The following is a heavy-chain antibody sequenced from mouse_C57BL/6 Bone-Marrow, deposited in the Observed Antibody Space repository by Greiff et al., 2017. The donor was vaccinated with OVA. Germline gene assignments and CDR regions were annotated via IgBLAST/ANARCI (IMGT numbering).Heavy chain of an antibody. CDR2: IDPETGCT. V-gene: IGHV1-15*01. CDR3: TRCAAMDY. CDR1: GYTFTDYE. J-gene: IGHJ4*01. Sequence: VQLQQSGAELARPGASVTLSCKASGYTFTDYEMHWVKQTPVHGLEWIGAIDPETGCTAYNQKFKGKAILTADKSSSTAYMELRSLTSEDSAVYYCTRCAAMDYWGQGTSVTVSS.